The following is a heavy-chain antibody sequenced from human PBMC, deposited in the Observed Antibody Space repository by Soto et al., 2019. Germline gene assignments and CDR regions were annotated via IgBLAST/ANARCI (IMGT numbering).Heavy chain of an antibody. Sequence: PSETLSLTCTVSGGSISSECYYWSWIRQHPGKGLEWIGEINYSGSTNYNPSLKSRVTISVDTSKNQFSLKLSSVTAADTAVYYCARRVIRYFDWSPVTFDIWGQGTMVTVSS. J-gene: IGHJ3*02. V-gene: IGHV4-39*07. D-gene: IGHD3-9*01. CDR1: GGSISSECYY. CDR2: INYSGST. CDR3: ARRVIRYFDWSPVTFDI.